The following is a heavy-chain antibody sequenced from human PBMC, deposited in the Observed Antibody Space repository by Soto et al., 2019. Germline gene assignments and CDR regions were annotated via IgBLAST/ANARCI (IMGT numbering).Heavy chain of an antibody. V-gene: IGHV4-34*01. CDR3: ARHNYGSGSTYFDY. CDR2: INHSGST. Sequence: SETLSLTCAVYGGSFSGYYWSWIRQPPGKGLEWIGEINHSGSTNYNPSLKSRVTISVDTSKNQFSLKLSSVTAADTAVYYCARHNYGSGSTYFDYWGHGTLVTVSS. CDR1: GGSFSGYY. J-gene: IGHJ4*01. D-gene: IGHD3-10*01.